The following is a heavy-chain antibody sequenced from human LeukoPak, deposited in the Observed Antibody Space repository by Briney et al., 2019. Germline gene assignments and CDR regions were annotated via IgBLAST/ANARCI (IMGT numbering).Heavy chain of an antibody. V-gene: IGHV4-39*01. J-gene: IGHJ4*02. CDR2: IDYRGTT. CDR1: GGSVGSTTYY. Sequence: SETLSLTCTVSGGSVGSTTYYWGWIRQPPGKGLEWIGHIDYRGTTYYNPSLKSRVTMFVDTSKNQFSLKLISVTAADTAVYYCARLRDGYNNLSPFDYWGQGTLVTVSS. CDR3: ARLRDGYNNLSPFDY. D-gene: IGHD5-24*01.